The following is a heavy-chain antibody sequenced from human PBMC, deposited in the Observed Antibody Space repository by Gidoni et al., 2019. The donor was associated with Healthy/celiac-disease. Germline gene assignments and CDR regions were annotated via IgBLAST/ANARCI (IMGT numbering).Heavy chain of an antibody. CDR1: GCTFISYA. D-gene: IGHD2-21*01. CDR3: AKDQACGGDCYPHYAHLFDY. V-gene: IGHV3-23*01. Sequence: EVQLLESGGGLVQPGGSLSLSCAASGCTFISYAMSWVRQAPGKGLEWVSAVRGSGGSTYYADSVKGRFTIARDNSKNTLYLQMNSLRAEDTAVYYCAKDQACGGDCYPHYAHLFDYWGQGTLVTVSS. J-gene: IGHJ4*02. CDR2: VRGSGGST.